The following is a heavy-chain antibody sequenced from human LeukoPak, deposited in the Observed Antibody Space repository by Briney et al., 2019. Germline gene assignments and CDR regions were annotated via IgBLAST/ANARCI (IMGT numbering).Heavy chain of an antibody. Sequence: SETLFLTCTVSGGSISSSSYYWGWIRQPPGKGLEWIGSIYYSGSTYYNPSLKSRVTISVDTSKNQFSLKLSSVTAADTTIYYCARHWIQLWFFDYWGQGTLVTVSS. CDR3: ARHWIQLWFFDY. CDR1: GGSISSSSYY. J-gene: IGHJ4*02. V-gene: IGHV4-39*01. CDR2: IYYSGST. D-gene: IGHD5-18*01.